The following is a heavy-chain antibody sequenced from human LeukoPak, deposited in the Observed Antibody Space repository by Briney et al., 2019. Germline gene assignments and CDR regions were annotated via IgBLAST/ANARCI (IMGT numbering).Heavy chain of an antibody. CDR2: INPSGGST. CDR3: ARVATPEMALDY. CDR1: GYTFTSYY. Sequence: ASVTVSCKASGYTFTSYYMHWVRQAPGQGLEWMGIINPSGGSTSYAQKFQGRVTMTRDTSTSTVYMELSSLRSEDTAVYYCARVATPEMALDYWGQGTLVTVSS. D-gene: IGHD5-24*01. J-gene: IGHJ4*02. V-gene: IGHV1-46*01.